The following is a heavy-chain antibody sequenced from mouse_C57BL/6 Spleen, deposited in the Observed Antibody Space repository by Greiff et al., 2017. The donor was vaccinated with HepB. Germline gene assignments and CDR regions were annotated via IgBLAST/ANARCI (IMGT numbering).Heavy chain of an antibody. V-gene: IGHV1-81*01. CDR3: ARRGYPITTVVADY. J-gene: IGHJ2*01. CDR2: IYPRSGNT. D-gene: IGHD1-1*01. CDR1: GYTFTSYG. Sequence: VQLQQSGAELARPGASVKLSCKASGYTFTSYGISWVKQRTGQGLEWIGEIYPRSGNTYYNEKFKGKATLTADKSSSTAYMELRSLTSEDSAVYYCARRGYPITTVVADYWGQGTTLTVSS.